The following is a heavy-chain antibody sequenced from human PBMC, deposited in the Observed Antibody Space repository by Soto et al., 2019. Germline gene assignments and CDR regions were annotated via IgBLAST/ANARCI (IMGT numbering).Heavy chain of an antibody. D-gene: IGHD3-22*01. J-gene: IGHJ3*02. Sequence: QLQLQESGPGLMKPSETLSLTCTVSGGSISSSLYYWGWIRQPPGKGLEWVGSIYSSVSTHYNPSLKSRVAISVDTSKNQFSLKLSSATAADTAVYYCARLPYYDSPPVTFDIWGQGTMFTVSS. CDR2: IYSSVST. CDR3: ARLPYYDSPPVTFDI. CDR1: GGSISSSLYY. V-gene: IGHV4-39*01.